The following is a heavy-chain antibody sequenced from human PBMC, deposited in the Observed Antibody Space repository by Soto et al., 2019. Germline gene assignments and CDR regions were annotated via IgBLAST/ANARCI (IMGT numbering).Heavy chain of an antibody. V-gene: IGHV4-30-2*01. D-gene: IGHD1-1*01. CDR1: GGSLTSGGYS. Sequence: SDTLSLTCAVSGGSLTSGGYSWSWIRQPPGKGLEWIGYIYHSGSTYYNPSLESRVTISVDTSKNRFSLKLTSVTAADTAVYYCARGSHYNNNWVFFDSWGQGTLVTVSS. CDR3: ARGSHYNNNWVFFDS. J-gene: IGHJ4*02. CDR2: IYHSGST.